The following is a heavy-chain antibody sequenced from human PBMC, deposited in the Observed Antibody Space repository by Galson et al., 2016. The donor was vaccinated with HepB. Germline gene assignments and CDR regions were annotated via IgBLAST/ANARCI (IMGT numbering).Heavy chain of an antibody. D-gene: IGHD2/OR15-2a*01. J-gene: IGHJ4*02. CDR3: VRDRVKSTY. CDR2: IKEDGSET. V-gene: IGHV3-7*03. CDR1: GFTFSANW. Sequence: SLRLSCAASGFTFSANWMSWVRQAPGKGLEWVANIKEDGSETYYVDSVKGRFTMPRDNARNSVNLQMNSLRAEDTAVYYCVRDRVKSTYWGQGTLVTVSS.